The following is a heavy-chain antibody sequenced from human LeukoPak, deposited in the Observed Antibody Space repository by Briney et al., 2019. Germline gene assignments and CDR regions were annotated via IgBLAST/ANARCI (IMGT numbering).Heavy chain of an antibody. D-gene: IGHD3-10*01. Sequence: ASVKVSCKASGGTFSSYAISWVRQAPGQGLEWMGGIIPIFGTANYAQKFQGRVTITADKSTSTAYMELSSLGSEDTAVYYCARDPYPLPYGSGSYWFDPWGQGTLVTVSS. CDR2: IIPIFGTA. CDR3: ARDPYPLPYGSGSYWFDP. CDR1: GGTFSSYA. V-gene: IGHV1-69*06. J-gene: IGHJ5*02.